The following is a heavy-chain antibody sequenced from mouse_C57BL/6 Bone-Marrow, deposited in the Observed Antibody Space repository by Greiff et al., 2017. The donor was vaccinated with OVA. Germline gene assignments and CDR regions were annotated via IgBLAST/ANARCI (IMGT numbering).Heavy chain of an antibody. J-gene: IGHJ2*01. D-gene: IGHD1-1*01. Sequence: QVQLQQPGAELVKPGASVKMSCKASGYTFTSYWITWVKQRPGQGLEWIGDIYPGSGSTNYNEKFKSKATLTVDTSSSTAYMQLSSLTSEDSAVYYCARSVTTVVATNDYWGQGTTLTVFS. CDR1: GYTFTSYW. V-gene: IGHV1-55*01. CDR3: ARSVTTVVATNDY. CDR2: IYPGSGST.